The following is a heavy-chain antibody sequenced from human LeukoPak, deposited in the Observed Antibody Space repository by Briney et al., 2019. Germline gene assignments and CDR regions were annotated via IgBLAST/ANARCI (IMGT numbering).Heavy chain of an antibody. V-gene: IGHV1-24*01. Sequence: ASVKVSCKVSGYTLTELSMHWVRQAPGKGLEWMGGFDPEDGETIYAQKFQGRVTMTEDTSTDTAYMELSSLRSEDTAVYYFATSWGGSYPLTFDYWGQGTLVTVSS. CDR1: GYTLTELS. CDR2: FDPEDGET. CDR3: ATSWGGSYPLTFDY. D-gene: IGHD1-26*01. J-gene: IGHJ4*02.